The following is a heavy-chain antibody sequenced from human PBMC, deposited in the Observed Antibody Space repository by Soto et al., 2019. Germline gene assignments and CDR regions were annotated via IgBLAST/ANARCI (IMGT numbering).Heavy chain of an antibody. V-gene: IGHV3-48*03. J-gene: IGHJ4*02. D-gene: IGHD3-16*01. Sequence: EVQLVESGGSLVQPGGSLRLSCAASGFTFSNYEMNWVRQAPGKGLEWVSHISAMGSIYYADSVKGRFTISSDNTNNPVYLQMNSLRAEDTALYYCARSRGAYGPFDWWCQGTIVTVSS. CDR3: ARSRGAYGPFDW. CDR1: GFTFSNYE. CDR2: ISAMGSI.